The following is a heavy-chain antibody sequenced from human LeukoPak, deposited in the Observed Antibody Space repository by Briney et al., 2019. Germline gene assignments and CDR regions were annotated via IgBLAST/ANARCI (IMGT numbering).Heavy chain of an antibody. CDR1: GGSVSSYH. Sequence: NPSETLSLTCSVSGGSVSSYHWNWIRQFAGKGPEWVGRIHASGSSNYLPSIKRRVTMSLDTSKMQLSLRLNSVTAADTAVYYCVRENRDDGDSRGGFFDLWGQGTPVSVSS. V-gene: IGHV4-4*07. J-gene: IGHJ5*02. CDR2: IHASGSS. CDR3: VRENRDDGDSRGGFFDL. D-gene: IGHD4-17*01.